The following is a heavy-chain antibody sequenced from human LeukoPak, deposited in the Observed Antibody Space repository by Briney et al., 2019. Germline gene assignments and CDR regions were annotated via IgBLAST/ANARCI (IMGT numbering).Heavy chain of an antibody. D-gene: IGHD2-2*01. CDR3: ARDSAAARTRPVLDY. CDR1: GFTFNTYT. V-gene: IGHV3-30*04. J-gene: IGHJ4*02. CDR2: ISYDGSNK. Sequence: PGGSLRLSCAASGFTFNTYTMNWVRQAPGKGLEWVAVISYDGSNKYYADSVKGRFTISRDNSKNTLYLQMNSLRAEDTAVYYCARDSAAARTRPVLDYWGQGTLVTVSS.